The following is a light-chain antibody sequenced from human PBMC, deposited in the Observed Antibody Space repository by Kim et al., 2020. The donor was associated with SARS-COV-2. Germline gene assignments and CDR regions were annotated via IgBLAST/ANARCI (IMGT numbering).Light chain of an antibody. CDR2: DVS. Sequence: QSITSSCTGTSSDVGGYNYVSWYQQHPGKAPKLMIYDVSNRPSGVSNRFSGSKSGNTASLTISGLQAEDEADYYCSSYTGSSTPVVFGGGTQLTVL. V-gene: IGLV2-14*03. CDR3: SSYTGSSTPVV. CDR1: SSDVGGYNY. J-gene: IGLJ2*01.